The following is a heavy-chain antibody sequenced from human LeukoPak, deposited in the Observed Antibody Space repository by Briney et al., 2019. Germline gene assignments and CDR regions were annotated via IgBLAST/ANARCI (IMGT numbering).Heavy chain of an antibody. D-gene: IGHD4-17*01. CDR1: GFTFSSYA. CDR2: ISGSGGST. Sequence: GGSLRLSCAVSGFTFSSYAMSWVRQAPGKGLEWVSAISGSGGSTYYADSVKGRFTISRDNSKNTLYLQMSSLRAEDTAVYYCAKDQEKSYGDYPWYFDYWGQGTLVTVSS. V-gene: IGHV3-23*01. CDR3: AKDQEKSYGDYPWYFDY. J-gene: IGHJ4*02.